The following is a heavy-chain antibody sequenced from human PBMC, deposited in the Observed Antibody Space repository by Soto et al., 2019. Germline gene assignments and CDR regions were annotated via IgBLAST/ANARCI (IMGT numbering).Heavy chain of an antibody. D-gene: IGHD2-15*01. CDR2: IYPGDSDT. V-gene: IGHV5-51*03. CDR3: ARAFTGLCNTGGCYPDGFDM. CDR1: GYSFTTSW. J-gene: IGHJ3*02. Sequence: EVQLVQSGAEVRKPGESLKISCQGSGYSFTTSWIGWVRQMPGKGLEWMGIIYPGDSDTRYSPSFQGHVTISADKSVTTAYLQWSSLKASDTAMYYCARAFTGLCNTGGCYPDGFDMWGQGTMVTVSS.